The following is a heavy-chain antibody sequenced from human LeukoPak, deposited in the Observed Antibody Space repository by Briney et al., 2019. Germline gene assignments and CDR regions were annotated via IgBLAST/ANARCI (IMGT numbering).Heavy chain of an antibody. J-gene: IGHJ4*02. D-gene: IGHD6-19*01. V-gene: IGHV3-48*01. CDR2: ISSGGGTT. CDR3: ARDPAGAGIYYDY. CDR1: GFTFSPYS. Sequence: GGSLRLSCVASGFTFSPYSMIWVRQAPGKGLEWISYISSGGGTTHYADSVKGRFTISRDNAQNSLYLQMNSLRAEDTAMYYCARDPAGAGIYYDYWGRGTLVTVSS.